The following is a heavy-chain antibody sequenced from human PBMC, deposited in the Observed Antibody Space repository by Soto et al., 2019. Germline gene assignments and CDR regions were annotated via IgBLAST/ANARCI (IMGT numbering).Heavy chain of an antibody. CDR2: IYPGDSDT. CDR3: AAAYNSGKSMDV. V-gene: IGHV5-51*01. CDR1: GYSFTYYW. D-gene: IGHD1-1*01. J-gene: IGHJ6*02. Sequence: GESLKTSCKGSGYSFTYYWIAWVRQMPGKGLEWMGIIYPGDSDTRYSPSFQGQVTISADKSISTAHLQWSSLKASDTAVYYCAAAYNSGKSMDVWGQGTTVTVSS.